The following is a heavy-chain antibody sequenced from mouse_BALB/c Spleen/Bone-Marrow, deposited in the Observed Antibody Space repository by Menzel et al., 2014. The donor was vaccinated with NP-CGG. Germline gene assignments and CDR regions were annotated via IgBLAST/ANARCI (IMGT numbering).Heavy chain of an antibody. CDR1: GYAYSSSW. CDR2: IYPGDGDT. J-gene: IGHJ3*01. Sequence: QVQLQQSGPELVKPGASVKTSCKASGYAYSSSWMNWVKQRPGQGLEWIGRIYPGDGDTNYNGKFKGKATLTADKSSSTAYMQLSSLTSVDSAVYFCARGRDWDAWFAYWGQGTLVTVSA. V-gene: IGHV1-82*01. CDR3: ARGRDWDAWFAY. D-gene: IGHD4-1*01.